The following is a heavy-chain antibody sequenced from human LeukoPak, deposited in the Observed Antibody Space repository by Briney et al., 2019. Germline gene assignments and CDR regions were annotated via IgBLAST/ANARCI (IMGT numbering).Heavy chain of an antibody. J-gene: IGHJ5*02. CDR1: GFTFDDYA. CDR2: ISWNSGSI. D-gene: IGHD1-1*01. CDR3: ARDAGGRTQREGWFDP. Sequence: QPGGSLRLSCAASGFTFDDYAMHWVRQAPGKGLEWVSGISWNSGSIGYADSVKGRFTISRDNARNSLYLQMNSLRVEDTAIYYCARDAGGRTQREGWFDPWGQGTLVTVSS. V-gene: IGHV3-9*01.